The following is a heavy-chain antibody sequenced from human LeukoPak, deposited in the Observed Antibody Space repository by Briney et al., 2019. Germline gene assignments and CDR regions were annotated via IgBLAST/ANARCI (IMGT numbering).Heavy chain of an antibody. Sequence: PSETLSLTCTVSGGSISSYYWSWIRQPPGKGLKWIGYIYYSGSTNYNPSLKSRVTISVDTSKNQFSLKLSSVTAADTAVYYCARASEDYYYYYMDVWGKGTTVTISS. CDR2: IYYSGST. CDR1: GGSISSYY. D-gene: IGHD1-14*01. J-gene: IGHJ6*03. V-gene: IGHV4-59*01. CDR3: ARASEDYYYYYMDV.